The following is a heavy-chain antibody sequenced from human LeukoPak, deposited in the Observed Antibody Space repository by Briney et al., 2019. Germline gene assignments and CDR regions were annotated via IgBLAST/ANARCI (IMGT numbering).Heavy chain of an antibody. CDR3: ATVIPSYIVVPAATRVWTPSPNWFDP. Sequence: GASVKVSCKVSGYTLTELSMHWVRQAPGKGLEWMGGFDPEDGETIYAQKFQGRVTMTEDTSTDTAYMELSSLRSEDTAVYYCATVIPSYIVVPAATRVWTPSPNWFDPWGQGTLVTVSS. V-gene: IGHV1-24*01. D-gene: IGHD2-2*01. CDR1: GYTLTELS. CDR2: FDPEDGET. J-gene: IGHJ5*02.